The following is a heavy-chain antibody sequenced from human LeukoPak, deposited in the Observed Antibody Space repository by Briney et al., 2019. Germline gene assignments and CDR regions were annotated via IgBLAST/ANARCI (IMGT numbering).Heavy chain of an antibody. CDR3: ASGYFVHTFDF. CDR2: IFHSGRT. D-gene: IGHD2-2*03. J-gene: IGHJ4*02. Sequence: SETLSLTCTVSGGSISSSSSYWGWIRQPPGKGLEWIGHIFHSGRTSYNPSLMSRVTISVDTSKNQFSLKLTSVTAADTAIFYCASGYFVHTFDFWGQGTLGTVSS. CDR1: GGSISSSSSY. V-gene: IGHV4-39*01.